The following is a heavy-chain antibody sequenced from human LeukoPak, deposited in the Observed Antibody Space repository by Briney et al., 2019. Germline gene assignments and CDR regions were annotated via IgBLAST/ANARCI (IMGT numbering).Heavy chain of an antibody. Sequence: GGSLRLSCAASAFTFSSFWMSWVRQAPGKGLEWVANIKVDGSEKYYVDSVKGRFTISRDNAKNSLYLQMNSLRAEDTAVYYCARAPYNSGWYYYYMDVWGKGTTVTVSS. V-gene: IGHV3-7*01. CDR1: AFTFSSFW. CDR2: IKVDGSEK. D-gene: IGHD6-19*01. CDR3: ARAPYNSGWYYYYMDV. J-gene: IGHJ6*03.